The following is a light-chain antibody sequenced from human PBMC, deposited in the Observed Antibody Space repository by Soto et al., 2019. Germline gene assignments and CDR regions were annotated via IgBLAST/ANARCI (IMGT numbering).Light chain of an antibody. Sequence: QSALTQPASVSGSPGQSITISCTGTRSDIGAYNFVSWYQQHPGEVPKLMIYDVNVRPSGVSNRFSGSKSGNTASLTISGLHAEDEADYYCTSWTTSTTMIFGGGTKVTVL. CDR2: DVN. CDR1: RSDIGAYNF. V-gene: IGLV2-14*03. CDR3: TSWTTSTTMI. J-gene: IGLJ2*01.